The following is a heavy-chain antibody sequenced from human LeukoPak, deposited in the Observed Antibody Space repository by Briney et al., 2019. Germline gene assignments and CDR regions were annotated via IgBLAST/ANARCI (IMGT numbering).Heavy chain of an antibody. D-gene: IGHD6-13*01. CDR3: ARDLAAWADYSSSWYDWFDP. CDR2: INPSGGST. CDR1: GYILTSYY. Sequence: ASVKVSCKASGYILTSYYMHCVRQAPGQGLEWMGIINPSGGSTRYAQKFQGRVTMTGDTSTSTVYMELGSLRFEDTAVYYCARDLAAWADYSSSWYDWFDPWGQGTLVTVSS. J-gene: IGHJ5*02. V-gene: IGHV1-46*01.